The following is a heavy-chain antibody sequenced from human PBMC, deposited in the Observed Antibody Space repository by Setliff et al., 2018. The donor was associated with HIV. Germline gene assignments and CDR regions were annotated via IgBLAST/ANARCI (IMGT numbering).Heavy chain of an antibody. CDR2: VYPGDSYS. CDR3: AKRRASGSLLDTFDV. Sequence: GESLTISCRGSGFNFTNYWIGWVRQMPGKGQELMGVVYPGDSYSRYSPSFRGHFTISADKSITTAYLQWSSLKASDTAMYYCAKRRASGSLLDTFDVWGQGTMVTV. CDR1: GFNFTNYW. J-gene: IGHJ3*01. D-gene: IGHD1-26*01. V-gene: IGHV5-51*01.